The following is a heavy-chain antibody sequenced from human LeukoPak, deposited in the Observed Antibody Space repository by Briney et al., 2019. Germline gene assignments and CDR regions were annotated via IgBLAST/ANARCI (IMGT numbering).Heavy chain of an antibody. D-gene: IGHD6-13*01. J-gene: IGHJ4*02. CDR1: GFTFGSYA. Sequence: GGSLRLSCAASGFTFGSYAMHWVRQAPGKGLEWVAVISYDGSNKYYADSVKGRFTISRDTPKNTLYVQMNSLRVEDTAVYYCARAGYSTSWYTIDYWGQGTLVTVSS. CDR2: ISYDGSNK. CDR3: ARAGYSTSWYTIDY. V-gene: IGHV3-30*04.